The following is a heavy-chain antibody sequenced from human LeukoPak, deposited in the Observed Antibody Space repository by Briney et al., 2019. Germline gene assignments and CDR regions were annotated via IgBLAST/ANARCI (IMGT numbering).Heavy chain of an antibody. CDR1: GGSTSSGGYY. V-gene: IGHV4-31*03. J-gene: IGHJ3*02. Sequence: SETLSLTCTVSGGSTSSGGYYWSWIRQHPGKGLEWIGYIYYSGSTYYNPSLKSRVTISVDTSKNQFSLKLSSVTAADTAVYYCARGRIAAAANDAFDIWGQGTMVTVSS. D-gene: IGHD6-13*01. CDR2: IYYSGST. CDR3: ARGRIAAAANDAFDI.